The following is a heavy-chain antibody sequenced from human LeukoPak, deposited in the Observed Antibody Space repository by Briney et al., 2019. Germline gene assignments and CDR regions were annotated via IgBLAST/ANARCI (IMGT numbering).Heavy chain of an antibody. CDR3: AAVGYCSSTSYYPDDY. V-gene: IGHV1-58*01. CDR2: IVVGSGNT. J-gene: IGHJ4*02. CDR1: GFTFATSA. Sequence: SVKVSCKASGFTFATSAVQWVRQARGQRLEWIGWIVVGSGNTNYAQKFQERVTITRDMSTSTAYMELSSLRSEDTAVYYCAAVGYCSSTSYYPDDYWGQGTLVTASA. D-gene: IGHD2-2*01.